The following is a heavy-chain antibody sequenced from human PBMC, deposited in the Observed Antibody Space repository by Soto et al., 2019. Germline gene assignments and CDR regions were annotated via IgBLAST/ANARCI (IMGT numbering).Heavy chain of an antibody. CDR2: ISYDGSNK. Sequence: QVQLVESGGGVVQPGRSLRLSCAASGFTFSSYAMHWVRQAPGKGLEWVAVISYDGSNKYYADSVKGRFTISRDNSKNTLYLQMNSLRAEDTAVYYCARVGDAAAAGIWWRGWYYYGMDVWGQGTTVTVSS. D-gene: IGHD6-13*01. CDR1: GFTFSSYA. CDR3: ARVGDAAAAGIWWRGWYYYGMDV. V-gene: IGHV3-30-3*01. J-gene: IGHJ6*02.